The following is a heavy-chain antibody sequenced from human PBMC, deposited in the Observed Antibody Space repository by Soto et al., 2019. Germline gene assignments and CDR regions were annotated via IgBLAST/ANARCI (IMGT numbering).Heavy chain of an antibody. Sequence: GESLKISGQDSGYSFTSYWIGGVRQMPGKGLEWMGIIYPADSDTRYSPSFQGQVTISADKPISTAYLQWSSLKASDTAMYYCARLGIDVVVPGAQYYSYGMDVWGQGTTVTVSS. CDR3: ARLGIDVVVPGAQYYSYGMDV. CDR1: GYSFTSYW. V-gene: IGHV5-51*01. D-gene: IGHD2-2*01. J-gene: IGHJ6*02. CDR2: IYPADSDT.